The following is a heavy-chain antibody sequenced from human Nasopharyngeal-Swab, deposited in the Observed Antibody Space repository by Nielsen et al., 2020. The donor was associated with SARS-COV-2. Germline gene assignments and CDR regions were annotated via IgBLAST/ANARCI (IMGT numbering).Heavy chain of an antibody. J-gene: IGHJ4*02. D-gene: IGHD1-7*01. V-gene: IGHV3-7*01. CDR2: IKQDGSER. Sequence: GESLKISCAASEFTFNNYWMSWVRQAPGKGLEWVANIKQDGSERYYVDSVKGRFTISRDNAKNSLFLQMNSLRAEGTAVYYCARARYNWNLDYFDYWGQGTLVTVSS. CDR3: ARARYNWNLDYFDY. CDR1: EFTFNNYW.